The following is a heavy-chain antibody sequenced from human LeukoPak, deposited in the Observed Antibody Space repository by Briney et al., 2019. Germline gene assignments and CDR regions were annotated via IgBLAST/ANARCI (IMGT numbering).Heavy chain of an antibody. D-gene: IGHD3-22*01. CDR2: IKQDGSEK. Sequence: GSLRLSCAASGFTFSDYYMSWVRQAPGKGLEWVANIKQDGSEKYYVDSVKGRFTISRDNAKNSLYLQMNSLRAEDTAVYYCARWKAYYYDSSGSLMDYWGQGTLVTVSS. J-gene: IGHJ4*02. V-gene: IGHV3-7*01. CDR3: ARWKAYYYDSSGSLMDY. CDR1: GFTFSDYY.